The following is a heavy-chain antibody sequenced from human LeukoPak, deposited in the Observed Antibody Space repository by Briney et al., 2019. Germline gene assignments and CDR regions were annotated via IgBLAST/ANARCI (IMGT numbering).Heavy chain of an antibody. CDR3: ARDLSGRLVVRAPNDY. CDR2: ISGGSDST. V-gene: IGHV3-23*01. Sequence: GGSLRLSCAASGFTFRNYAMSFVRQAPGEGLEWISAISGGSDSTYYADSVKGRFTISRDNAKNSLYLQMNSLRAEDTAVYYCARDLSGRLVVRAPNDYWGQGTLVTVSS. CDR1: GFTFRNYA. J-gene: IGHJ4*02. D-gene: IGHD3-22*01.